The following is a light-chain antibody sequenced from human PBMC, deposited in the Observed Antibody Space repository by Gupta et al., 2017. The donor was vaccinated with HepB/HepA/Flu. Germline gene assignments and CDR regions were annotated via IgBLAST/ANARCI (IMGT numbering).Light chain of an antibody. V-gene: IGKV1-17*01. J-gene: IGKJ2*02. CDR3: RQYYTYPCT. CDR2: AAS. Sequence: DIQMTQSPSSLSASVGDRVTITCRASQGISDHLGWYQQKPGKAPKGLIFAASSLKRGVSSRFRGSGSGTEFSLTISSLKPEDFATYYCRQYYTYPCTFGQGTKLEIK. CDR1: QGISDH.